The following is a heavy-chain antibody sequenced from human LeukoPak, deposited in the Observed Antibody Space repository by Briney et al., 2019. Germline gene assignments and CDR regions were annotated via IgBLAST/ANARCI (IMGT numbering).Heavy chain of an antibody. D-gene: IGHD1-1*01. CDR3: ATTRAPSNGRVLYYMDV. V-gene: IGHV3-21*01. Sequence: GGSLRLSCAASGFIFSTYSMNWVRQAPGKGLEWVSSIMSSSSQMYYADSVRGRFTISRDNAKNSLYLQMNTMRAEDTAVYYCATTRAPSNGRVLYYMDVWGKGTTVTVSS. J-gene: IGHJ6*03. CDR1: GFIFSTYS. CDR2: IMSSSSQM.